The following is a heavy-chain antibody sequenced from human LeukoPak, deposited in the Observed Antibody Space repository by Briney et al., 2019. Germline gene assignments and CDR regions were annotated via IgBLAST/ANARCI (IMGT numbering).Heavy chain of an antibody. J-gene: IGHJ6*02. D-gene: IGHD6-19*01. CDR1: GGSISSSSYY. CDR2: IYYSGST. CDR3: ARTVAGAHPYYYYGMDV. Sequence: SETLSLTCTVSGGSISSSSYYWGWIRQPPGKGLEWIGSIYYSGSTYYNPSLKSRVTISVDTSKNQFSLKLSSVTAADTAVYYCARTVAGAHPYYYYGMDVWGQGTTVTVSS. V-gene: IGHV4-39*07.